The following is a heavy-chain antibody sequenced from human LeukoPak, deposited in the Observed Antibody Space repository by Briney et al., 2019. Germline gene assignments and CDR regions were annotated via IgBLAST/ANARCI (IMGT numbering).Heavy chain of an antibody. Sequence: PGGSLRLSCAASGFTFSSYNMNWVRQAPGKGLEWVSSISSSSSYIYYADSVKGRFNISRDNAQNSLYLEMNSLRAEDTAVYYCARAAYSTTWYSRYFDLWGRGTLVTVSS. CDR2: ISSSSSYI. D-gene: IGHD6-13*01. J-gene: IGHJ2*01. CDR3: ARAAYSTTWYSRYFDL. V-gene: IGHV3-21*04. CDR1: GFTFSSYN.